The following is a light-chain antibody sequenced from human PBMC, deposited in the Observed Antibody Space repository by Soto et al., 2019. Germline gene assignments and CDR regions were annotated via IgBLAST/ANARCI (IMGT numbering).Light chain of an antibody. J-gene: IGKJ1*01. CDR2: DAS. CDR1: QSVSSSY. Sequence: EIVLTQSPGTLSLSPGERATLSCRASQSVSSSYLAWYQQKPGQAPRLLIYDASNRATGIPARFSGSGSGTDFTLTISRLEPEDFAVYYCQQYGSSRKFGQGTKVDIK. V-gene: IGKV3-20*01. CDR3: QQYGSSRK.